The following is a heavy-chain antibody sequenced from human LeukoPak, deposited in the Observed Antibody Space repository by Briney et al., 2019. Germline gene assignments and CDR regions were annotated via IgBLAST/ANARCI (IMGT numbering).Heavy chain of an antibody. CDR3: ARGAHYYGWFDP. CDR1: GGSISSYY. D-gene: IGHD3-22*01. J-gene: IGHJ5*02. CDR2: IYYSGST. Sequence: PSETLSLTCTVSGGSISSYYWSWIRQPPGKGLEWIGYIYYSGSTNYNLSLKRRVTISVDTSKNQFSLKLSSVTAADTAVYYCARGAHYYGWFDPWGQGTLVTVSS. V-gene: IGHV4-59*01.